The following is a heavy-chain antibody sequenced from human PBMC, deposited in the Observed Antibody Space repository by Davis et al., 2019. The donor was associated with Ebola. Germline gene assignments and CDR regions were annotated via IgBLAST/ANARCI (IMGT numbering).Heavy chain of an antibody. Sequence: GESLKISCAASGFTFSSYDMHWVRQATGKGLEWVSAIGTAGDTYYPGSVKGRFTISRENAKNSFYLQMNSLRAGDTAVYYCARRGAGWYFDLWGRGTLVTVSS. V-gene: IGHV3-13*01. CDR1: GFTFSSYD. CDR3: ARRGAGWYFDL. J-gene: IGHJ2*01. CDR2: IGTAGDT. D-gene: IGHD3-10*01.